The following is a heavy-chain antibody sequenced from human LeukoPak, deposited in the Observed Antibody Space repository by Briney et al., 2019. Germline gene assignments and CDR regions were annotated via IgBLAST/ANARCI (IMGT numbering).Heavy chain of an antibody. Sequence: GESLKISCKGAGYSFTSYWIGWVRQMPGKGLEWMGIIYPGDSDTTYSPSFQGQVTISADKSISTAYLQWSSLKSSDTAMYYCARPSEPGKWEILPLFDYWGQGPLVTVSS. CDR1: GYSFTSYW. CDR3: ARPSEPGKWEILPLFDY. J-gene: IGHJ4*02. V-gene: IGHV5-51*01. CDR2: IYPGDSDT. D-gene: IGHD1-26*01.